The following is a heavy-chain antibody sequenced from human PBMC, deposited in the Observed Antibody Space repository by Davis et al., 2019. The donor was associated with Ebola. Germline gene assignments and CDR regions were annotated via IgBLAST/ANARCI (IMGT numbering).Heavy chain of an antibody. CDR1: GFTFRNYW. D-gene: IGHD1-1*01. J-gene: IGHJ4*02. V-gene: IGHV3-74*01. CDR2: INSDGSTT. Sequence: PGGSLRLSCAASGFTFRNYWMHWVRQAPGKGLVWVSRINSDGSTTNYADSVKGRFTISRDNAKNTLSLQMNSLRAEDTAVYYCESETRLGYWGQGTLVTVSS. CDR3: ESETRLGY.